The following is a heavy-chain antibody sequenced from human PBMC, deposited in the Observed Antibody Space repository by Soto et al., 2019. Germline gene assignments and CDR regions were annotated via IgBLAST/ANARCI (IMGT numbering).Heavy chain of an antibody. J-gene: IGHJ6*02. CDR2: IYYSGST. CDR1: GGSISSYY. CDR3: ARDQPTGYYYYGMDV. Sequence: ETLSLTCTVSGGSISSYYWSWIRQPPGKGLEWIGYIYYSGSTNYNPSLKSRVTISVDTSKNQFSLKLSSVTAADTAVYYCARDQPTGYYYYGMDVWGQGTTVTVSS. V-gene: IGHV4-59*01.